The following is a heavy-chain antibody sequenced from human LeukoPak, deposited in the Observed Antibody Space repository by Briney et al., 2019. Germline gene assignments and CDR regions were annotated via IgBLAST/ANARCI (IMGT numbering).Heavy chain of an antibody. J-gene: IGHJ3*02. Sequence: PSQTLSLTCTVSGGSISSGGYYWSWIRQPPGKGLEWIGYIYHSGSTYYNPSLKSRVTISVDRSKNQFSLKLSSVTAADTAVYYCARGRRLNTTYYDFWSGYFDAFDIWGQGTMVTVSS. D-gene: IGHD3-3*01. CDR1: GGSISSGGYY. CDR2: IYHSGST. V-gene: IGHV4-30-2*01. CDR3: ARGRRLNTTYYDFWSGYFDAFDI.